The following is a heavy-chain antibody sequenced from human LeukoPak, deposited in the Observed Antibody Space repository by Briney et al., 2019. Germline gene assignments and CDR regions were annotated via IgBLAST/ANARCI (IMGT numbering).Heavy chain of an antibody. D-gene: IGHD1-26*01. Sequence: PGRSLRLSCAASGFIFSSYALHWVRQAPGKGLEWVAVISFDGNNKYCADSVKGRFTISRDNSKNTLYLQMNSLRVEDTAVYYCARDKGGGSLFDYWGQGTLVTVSS. J-gene: IGHJ4*02. CDR2: ISFDGNNK. CDR3: ARDKGGGSLFDY. CDR1: GFIFSSYA. V-gene: IGHV3-30-3*01.